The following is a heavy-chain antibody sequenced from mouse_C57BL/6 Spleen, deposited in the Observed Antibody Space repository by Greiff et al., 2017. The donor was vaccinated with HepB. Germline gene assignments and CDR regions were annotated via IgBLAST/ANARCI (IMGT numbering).Heavy chain of an antibody. J-gene: IGHJ4*01. Sequence: VQLQQPGTELVKPGASVKLSCKASGYTFTSYWMHWVKQRPGQGLEWIGNINPSNGGTNYNEKFKSKATLTVDKSSSTAYMQLSSLPSEDSAVYYCASSPVPYYYAMDYWGQGTSVTVSA. CDR1: GYTFTSYW. V-gene: IGHV1-53*01. CDR2: INPSNGGT. CDR3: ASSPVPYYYAMDY.